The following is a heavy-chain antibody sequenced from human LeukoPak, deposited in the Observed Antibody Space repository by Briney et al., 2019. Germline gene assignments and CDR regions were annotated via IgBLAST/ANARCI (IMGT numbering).Heavy chain of an antibody. CDR1: GGSFSGCY. CDR2: INHSGST. Sequence: PSETLSLTCAVYGGSFSGCYWSWIRQPPEKGLEWIGEINHSGSTNYNPSLKSRVTISVDTSKNQFSLKLSSVTAADTAVYYCARAFNLVFRGQYYDILTRSGGMDVWGQGTTVTVSS. D-gene: IGHD3-9*01. V-gene: IGHV4-34*01. CDR3: ARAFNLVFRGQYYDILTRSGGMDV. J-gene: IGHJ6*02.